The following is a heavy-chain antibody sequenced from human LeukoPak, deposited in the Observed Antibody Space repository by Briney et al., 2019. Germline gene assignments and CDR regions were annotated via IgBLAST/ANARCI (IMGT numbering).Heavy chain of an antibody. CDR3: ARLRGSPNHPFDY. D-gene: IGHD3-10*01. CDR1: GYTFTDYY. V-gene: IGHV1-2*02. Sequence: ASVKVSCKASGYTFTDYYLHWVRQAPGQGLEWMGWINPNSGGANYAQKFQGRVTLTRDTSIITAYMELTRLRSDDTAVYYCARLRGSPNHPFDYWGQGTLVTVSS. J-gene: IGHJ4*02. CDR2: INPNSGGA.